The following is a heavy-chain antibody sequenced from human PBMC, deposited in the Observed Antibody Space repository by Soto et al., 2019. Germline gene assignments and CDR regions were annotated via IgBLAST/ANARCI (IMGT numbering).Heavy chain of an antibody. CDR1: GFTFSSYA. CDR3: ASVIVATIIDY. D-gene: IGHD5-12*01. CDR2: ISYDGSNK. J-gene: IGHJ4*02. V-gene: IGHV3-30-3*01. Sequence: GGSLRLSCAASGFTFSSYAMHWVRQAPGKGLEWVAVISYDGSNKYYADSVKGRFTISRDNSKNTLYLQMNSLRAEDTAVYYCASVIVATIIDYWGQGTLVTVSS.